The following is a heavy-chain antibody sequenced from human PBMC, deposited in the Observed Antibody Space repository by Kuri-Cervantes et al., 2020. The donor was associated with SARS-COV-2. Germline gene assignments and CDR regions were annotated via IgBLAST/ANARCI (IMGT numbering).Heavy chain of an antibody. V-gene: IGHV2-5*02. CDR2: IYWGDDK. J-gene: IGHJ5*02. Sequence: WIRQPPGKALEWLALIYWGDDKRYSPSLKSRLTITKDTSKNQVALTMTNMDPVDTATYYCARTMVRTWFDPWGQGTLVTVSS. CDR3: ARTMVRTWFDP. D-gene: IGHD3-10*01.